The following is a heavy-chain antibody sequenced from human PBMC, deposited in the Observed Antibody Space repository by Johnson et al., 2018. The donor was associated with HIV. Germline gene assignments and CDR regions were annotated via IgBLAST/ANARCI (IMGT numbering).Heavy chain of an antibody. CDR2: LSWNSGSI. CDR1: GFTFDDYA. V-gene: IGHV3-9*01. Sequence: EVQLVESGGGLVQPGRSLRLSCAASGFTFDDYAMHWVRQAPGKGLEWVSGLSWNSGSIGYADSVKGRFTISRDNAKNSLYLQMNSLRAEDTALYYCAKDMGIVGALEAFDIWGQGTMVTVSS. CDR3: AKDMGIVGALEAFDI. D-gene: IGHD1-26*01. J-gene: IGHJ3*02.